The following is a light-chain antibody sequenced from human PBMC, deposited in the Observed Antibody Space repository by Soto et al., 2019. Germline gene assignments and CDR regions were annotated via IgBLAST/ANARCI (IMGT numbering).Light chain of an antibody. Sequence: EIVMTQSPATLSVSPGERATLSCRASQSVSSNLAWYQQKPGRAPRLLIYGASTRVTGVPARFSGSGSGTEFTLTISSLQSEDFAVYYCQQYNNWPPWAFGQGTKVXIK. V-gene: IGKV3-15*01. J-gene: IGKJ1*01. CDR1: QSVSSN. CDR2: GAS. CDR3: QQYNNWPPWA.